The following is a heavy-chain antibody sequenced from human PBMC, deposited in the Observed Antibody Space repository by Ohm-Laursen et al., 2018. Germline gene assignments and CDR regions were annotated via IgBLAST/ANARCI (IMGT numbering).Heavy chain of an antibody. V-gene: IGHV4-31*01. CDR1: GGSISSGGYY. CDR3: GTGVEYRLLTCRYFDL. CDR2: IYYSGST. D-gene: IGHD2-2*01. Sequence: TLSLTCTVSGGSISSGGYYWSWLRQPPGKGLEWIGYIYYSGSTYYNTSIKILVPISVDTSKNQFSLKLISVTAADTAVFYWGTGVEYRLLTCRYFDLWGRGTLVTVSS. J-gene: IGHJ2*01.